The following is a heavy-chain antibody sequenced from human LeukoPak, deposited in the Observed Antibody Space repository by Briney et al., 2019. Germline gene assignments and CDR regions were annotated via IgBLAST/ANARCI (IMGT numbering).Heavy chain of an antibody. CDR1: GFTFSSYW. V-gene: IGHV3-7*01. CDR2: IKQDGSEK. CDR3: ARDPEGYSYGYPPDY. D-gene: IGHD5-18*01. Sequence: TGGSLRLSCAASGFTFSSYWMSWVRQAPGKGLEWVANIKQDGSEKYYVDSVKGRFTISRDNAKNSLYLQMNSVRAEDTAVYYCARDPEGYSYGYPPDYWGQGTLVTVSS. J-gene: IGHJ4*02.